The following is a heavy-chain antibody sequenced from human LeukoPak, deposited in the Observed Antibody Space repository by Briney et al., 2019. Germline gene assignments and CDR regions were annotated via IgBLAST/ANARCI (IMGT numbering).Heavy chain of an antibody. J-gene: IGHJ4*02. CDR1: GLTFSSSW. D-gene: IGHD3-22*01. CDR2: INPEGSEK. Sequence: GGSLRLSCAVSGLTFSSSWMDWVRQAPGKGLEWVASINPEGSEKYSADSVKGRFTISRDNAKNSLYLQMNSLRAEDTAVYYCARGPLVVLIDYWGQGTLVTVSS. CDR3: ARGPLVVLIDY. V-gene: IGHV3-7*01.